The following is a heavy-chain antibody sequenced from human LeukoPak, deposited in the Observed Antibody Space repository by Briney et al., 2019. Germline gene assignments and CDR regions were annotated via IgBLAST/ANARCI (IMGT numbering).Heavy chain of an antibody. CDR1: GFTVSSNY. J-gene: IGHJ6*02. Sequence: GGSLRLSCAASGFTVSSNYMSWVRQAPGKGLEWVSVIYSGGSTYYADSVKGRFTISRDNSKNTLYLQMNSLRAEDTAVYYCARDPSGYDYYYYGMDVWGQGTTVTASS. CDR2: IYSGGST. D-gene: IGHD5-12*01. V-gene: IGHV3-66*01. CDR3: ARDPSGYDYYYYGMDV.